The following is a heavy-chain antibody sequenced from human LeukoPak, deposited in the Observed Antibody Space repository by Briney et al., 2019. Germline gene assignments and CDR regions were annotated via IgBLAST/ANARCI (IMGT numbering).Heavy chain of an antibody. CDR2: IYYSGST. J-gene: IGHJ2*01. Sequence: SQTLSLTCTVSGGSISSGGYYWSWIRQHPGTGLEWIGYIYYSGSTYYNPSLKSRVTISVDTSKNQFSLKLSSVTAADTAVYYCARDRFEAATRYDDYGFYWYFDLWGRGTLVTVSS. D-gene: IGHD4-17*01. CDR1: GGSISSGGYY. CDR3: ARDRFEAATRYDDYGFYWYFDL. V-gene: IGHV4-31*03.